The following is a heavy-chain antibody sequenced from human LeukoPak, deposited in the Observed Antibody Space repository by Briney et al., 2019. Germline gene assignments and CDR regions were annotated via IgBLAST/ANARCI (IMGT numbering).Heavy chain of an antibody. J-gene: IGHJ4*02. CDR1: GGSFSGYY. CDR3: ARGRNPELRYFDWLLARNFDY. V-gene: IGHV4-34*01. CDR2: INHSGST. D-gene: IGHD3-9*01. Sequence: SETLSLTCAVYGGSFSGYYWSWIRQPPGKGLEWIGEINHSGSTNYNPSLKSRVTISVDTSKNQFSLKLSSVTAADTAVYYCARGRNPELRYFDWLLARNFDYWGQGTRVTVSS.